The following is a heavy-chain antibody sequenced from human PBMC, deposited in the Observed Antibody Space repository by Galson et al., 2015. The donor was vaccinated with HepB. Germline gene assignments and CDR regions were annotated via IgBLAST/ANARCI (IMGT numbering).Heavy chain of an antibody. Sequence: QSGAEVKKPGDSLKISCKGSGYTFTNYWIAWVRQMPGKGLEWMGTFYPGDSDTRYSPSFQGQVTISADKSISTAYLQWSSLKASDTAVYYCARRSSSAAGGRGLDVWGQGTTVTVSS. V-gene: IGHV5-51*01. J-gene: IGHJ6*02. CDR1: GYTFTNYW. D-gene: IGHD6-6*01. CDR2: FYPGDSDT. CDR3: ARRSSSAAGGRGLDV.